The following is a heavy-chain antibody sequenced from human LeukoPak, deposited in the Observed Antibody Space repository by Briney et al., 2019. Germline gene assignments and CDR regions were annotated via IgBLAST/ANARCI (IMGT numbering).Heavy chain of an antibody. CDR1: GSSISSGSYY. D-gene: IGHD3-10*01. V-gene: IGHV4-61*02. Sequence: PSETLSLTCTVSGSSISSGSYYWSWIRQPAGKGLEWIGRIYTSGSTNYNPSLKSRVTISVDTSKNQFSLKLSSVTAADTAVYYCARDPVRRDAFDIWGQGTMVTVSS. CDR2: IYTSGST. J-gene: IGHJ3*02. CDR3: ARDPVRRDAFDI.